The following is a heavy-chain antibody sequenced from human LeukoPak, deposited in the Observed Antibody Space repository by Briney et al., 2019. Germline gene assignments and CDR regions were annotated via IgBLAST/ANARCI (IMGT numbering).Heavy chain of an antibody. J-gene: IGHJ5*02. CDR1: GFTFSSYA. Sequence: ASLRLSCAASGFTFSSYAMSWVRQAPGKGLEWVSAISGSGGSTYYADSVKGRFTISRDNSKNTLYLQMNSLRAEDTAVYYCAKDLSGSWYVGWFDPWGQGTLVTVSS. D-gene: IGHD6-13*01. CDR2: ISGSGGST. V-gene: IGHV3-23*01. CDR3: AKDLSGSWYVGWFDP.